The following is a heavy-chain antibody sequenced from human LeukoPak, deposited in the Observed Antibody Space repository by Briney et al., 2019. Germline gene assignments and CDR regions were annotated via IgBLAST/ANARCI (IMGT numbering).Heavy chain of an antibody. CDR2: ISYSGNT. D-gene: IGHD6-13*01. V-gene: IGHV4-59*08. Sequence: SETLSLSCSVSGGSIRNYYWSWIRQPPGKGLEWIGYISYSGNTNYNPSLKSRLTISVDLSTNQFSLKLTSVTGADTAVYYCARHSSWYYDFDYWGQGTLVTVSP. J-gene: IGHJ4*02. CDR3: ARHSSWYYDFDY. CDR1: GGSIRNYY.